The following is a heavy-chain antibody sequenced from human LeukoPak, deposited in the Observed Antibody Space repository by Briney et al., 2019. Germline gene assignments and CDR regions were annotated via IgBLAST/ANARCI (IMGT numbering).Heavy chain of an antibody. D-gene: IGHD3-3*01. CDR3: ARVDVFGVVSSDYYYYYMDV. CDR2: ISYDGSNK. Sequence: GGSLRLSCAASGFTFSSYAMHWVRQAPGKGLEWVAVISYDGSNKYYADSVKGRFTISRDNSKNTLYLQMNSLRAEDTAVYYCARVDVFGVVSSDYYYYYMDVWGKGTTVTVSS. J-gene: IGHJ6*03. V-gene: IGHV3-30-3*01. CDR1: GFTFSSYA.